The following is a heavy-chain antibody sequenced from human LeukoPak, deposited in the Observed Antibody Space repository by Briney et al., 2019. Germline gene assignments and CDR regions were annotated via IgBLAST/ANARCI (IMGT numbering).Heavy chain of an antibody. CDR1: GFTFSSYA. V-gene: IGHV3-30-3*01. CDR3: ARDAIAAAGNPYFDY. J-gene: IGHJ4*02. CDR2: ISYDGSNK. Sequence: GGSLRLSCAASGFTFSSYAMHWVRQAPGKGLEWVAVISYDGSNKYYADSVKGRFTISRDNSKNTLYLQMNSLRAGDTAVYYCARDAIAAAGNPYFDYWGQGTLVTVSS. D-gene: IGHD6-13*01.